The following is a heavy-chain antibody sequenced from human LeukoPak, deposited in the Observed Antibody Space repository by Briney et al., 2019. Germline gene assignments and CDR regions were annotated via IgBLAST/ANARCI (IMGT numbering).Heavy chain of an antibody. D-gene: IGHD6-19*01. CDR3: ARDRGSSIAVAGYFDY. V-gene: IGHV1-3*01. J-gene: IGHJ4*02. CDR2: INAGNGNT. CDR1: GYTFTSYD. Sequence: GASVKVSCKASGYTFTSYDINWVRQAPGQRLEWMGWINAGNGNTKYSQKFQGRVTITRDTSASTAYMELSSLRSEDTAVYYCARDRGSSIAVAGYFDYWGQGTLVTVSS.